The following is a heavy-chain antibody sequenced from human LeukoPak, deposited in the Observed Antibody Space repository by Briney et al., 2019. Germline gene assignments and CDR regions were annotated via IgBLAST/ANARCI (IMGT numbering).Heavy chain of an antibody. D-gene: IGHD3-22*01. V-gene: IGHV3-7*03. CDR3: ARDTYYDGSGYHDY. CDR2: IKQDGSEK. Sequence: GSLRLSCAASGFTFSSYWMSWVRQAPGKGLEWVANIKQDGSEKYYVDSVKGRFTISRDNAKNSLYLQMNSLRAEDTAVYYCARDTYYDGSGYHDYWGQGTLVTVSS. CDR1: GFTFSSYW. J-gene: IGHJ4*02.